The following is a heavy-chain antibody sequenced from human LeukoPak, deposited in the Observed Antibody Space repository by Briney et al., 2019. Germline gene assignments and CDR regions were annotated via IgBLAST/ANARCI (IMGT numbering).Heavy chain of an antibody. CDR1: GYTFSNYS. Sequence: GASVKVSCKASGYTFSNYSISWVRQAPGQGLEWMGWISANNGYTKYAQKFQGRVTMTTDTSTTTAYMEVKSLRSDDTAVFYCARDGGYSSGSSDYWGQGTLVTVSS. D-gene: IGHD6-19*01. CDR3: ARDGGYSSGSSDY. J-gene: IGHJ4*02. V-gene: IGHV1-18*01. CDR2: ISANNGYT.